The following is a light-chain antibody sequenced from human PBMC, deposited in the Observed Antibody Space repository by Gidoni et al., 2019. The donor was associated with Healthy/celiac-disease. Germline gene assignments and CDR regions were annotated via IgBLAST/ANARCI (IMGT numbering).Light chain of an antibody. CDR2: DAS. CDR3: QQRSNWPPIT. Sequence: EIVLTQSPATLSLSPGERATLSGRASQSVSSYLAWYQQKPGQAPRLLIYDASNRATGIPARFSGSGSGTDFTLTISSLEPEDCAVYYCQQRSNWPPITFXXXTRLEIK. CDR1: QSVSSY. J-gene: IGKJ5*01. V-gene: IGKV3-11*01.